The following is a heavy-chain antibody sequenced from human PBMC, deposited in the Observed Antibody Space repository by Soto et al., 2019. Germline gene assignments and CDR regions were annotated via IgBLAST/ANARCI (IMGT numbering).Heavy chain of an antibody. V-gene: IGHV1-69*02. CDR2: ITPVLGIA. J-gene: IGHJ6*02. CDR1: GRTFSSYS. Sequence: QVQLVQSGAEVKKPGSSVKVSCEASGRTFSSYSIIWVRQAPGQGLEWMGRITPVLGIANYAQKFQGRVTITADQSTSTADMDLSSLTFEDTAVYYCARGGAVAGDPNLQRYYYGMDVWGQGTTVTVSS. CDR3: ARGGAVAGDPNLQRYYYGMDV. D-gene: IGHD6-19*01.